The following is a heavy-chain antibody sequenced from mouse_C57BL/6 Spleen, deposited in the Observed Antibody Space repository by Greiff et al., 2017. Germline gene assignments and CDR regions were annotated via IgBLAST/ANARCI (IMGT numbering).Heavy chain of an antibody. V-gene: IGHV5-17*01. CDR1: GFTFSDYG. D-gene: IGHD2-4*01. CDR3: AGDDYDGGGYYFDY. Sequence: EVQAVESGGGLVKPGGSLKLSCAASGFTFSDYGMHWVRQAPAKGLEWVAYISSGSSTIYYADTVKGRFTITSGNAKNTLFLQMTSLRAEDTAMYYCAGDDYDGGGYYFDYWGQGTTLTVAS. CDR2: ISSGSSTI. J-gene: IGHJ2*01.